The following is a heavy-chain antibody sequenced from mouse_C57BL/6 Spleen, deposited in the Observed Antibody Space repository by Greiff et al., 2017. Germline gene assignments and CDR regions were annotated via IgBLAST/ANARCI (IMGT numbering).Heavy chain of an antibody. J-gene: IGHJ1*03. CDR3: ARRKKITTVVAKDWYFDV. CDR2: INPNYGTT. D-gene: IGHD1-1*01. V-gene: IGHV1-39*01. Sequence: VQLQQSGPELVKPGASVKISCKASGYSFTDYNMNWVKQSNGKSLEWIGVINPNYGTTSYNQKFKGKATLTVDQSSSTAYMQLNSLTSEDSAVYYCARRKKITTVVAKDWYFDVWGTGTTVTVSS. CDR1: GYSFTDYN.